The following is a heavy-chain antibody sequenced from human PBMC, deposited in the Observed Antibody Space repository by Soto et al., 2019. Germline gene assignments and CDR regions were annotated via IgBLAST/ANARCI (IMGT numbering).Heavy chain of an antibody. D-gene: IGHD6-6*01. CDR1: GYSFTTYW. J-gene: IGHJ3*01. CDR2: IYPGDSDT. CDR3: ATLCIAARKSYDDFDF. Sequence: GESLKISCKGSGYSFTTYWIGWVRQMPGKGLECMGIIYPGDSDTRYSPSFQGQVTISADKSISTAYLQWSSLKASDTAMYYCATLCIAARKSYDDFDFWGQATMVTV. V-gene: IGHV5-51*01.